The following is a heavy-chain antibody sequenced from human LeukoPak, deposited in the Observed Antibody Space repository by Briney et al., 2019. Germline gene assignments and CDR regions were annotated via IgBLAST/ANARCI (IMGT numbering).Heavy chain of an antibody. CDR3: ARLNMVRGTNWFDP. J-gene: IGHJ5*02. Sequence: SETLSLTCTVSGGSISSYYWSWIRQPPGKGLEWIGYIYYSGSTNYNPSLKSRVTISVDTSKNQSSLKLSSVTTADTAVYYCARLNMVRGTNWFDPWGQGTLVTVSS. CDR2: IYYSGST. D-gene: IGHD3-10*01. CDR1: GGSISSYY. V-gene: IGHV4-59*01.